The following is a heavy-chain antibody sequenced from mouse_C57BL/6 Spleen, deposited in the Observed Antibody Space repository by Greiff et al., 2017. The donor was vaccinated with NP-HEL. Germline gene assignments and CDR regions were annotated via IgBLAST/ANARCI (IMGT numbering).Heavy chain of an antibody. CDR2: IDPSDSYT. V-gene: IGHV1-50*01. D-gene: IGHD3-2*02. CDR1: GYTFTSYW. J-gene: IGHJ2*01. Sequence: VQLQQPGAELVKPGASVKLSCKASGYTFTSYWMQWVKRRPGQGLEWIGEIDPSDSYTNYNQKFKGKATLTVDTSSSTAYMQLSSLTSEDSAVYYCAGTAQATPYYFDYWGQGTTLTVSS. CDR3: AGTAQATPYYFDY.